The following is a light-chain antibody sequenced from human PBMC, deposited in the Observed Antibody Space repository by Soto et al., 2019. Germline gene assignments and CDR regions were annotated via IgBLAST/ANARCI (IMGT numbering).Light chain of an antibody. Sequence: EIVLTQPPGTLSLSPGERATLSCRASQSVNRSYLVWYQQRPGQAPRLLIYGASSRATGIPDRFSGSASGADFTLTISRLEPEDFAVYYCQQYNNWPPPLTFGGGTKVEIK. J-gene: IGKJ4*01. CDR1: QSVNRSY. V-gene: IGKV3-20*01. CDR3: QQYNNWPPPLT. CDR2: GAS.